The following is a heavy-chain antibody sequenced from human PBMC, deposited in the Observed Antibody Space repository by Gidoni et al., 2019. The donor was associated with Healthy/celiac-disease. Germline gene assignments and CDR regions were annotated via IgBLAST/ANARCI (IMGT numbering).Heavy chain of an antibody. Sequence: QVQLVESGGGVVQPGRPLRLSCAASGFTFSSYGMHWVRQAPGKGLGWVAVIWYDGSNKYYADSVKGRFTISRDNSKNTLYLQMNSLRAEDTAVYYCARLEGDFWEGYFDYWGQGTLVTVSS. CDR1: GFTFSSYG. J-gene: IGHJ4*02. CDR3: ARLEGDFWEGYFDY. D-gene: IGHD3-3*01. CDR2: IWYDGSNK. V-gene: IGHV3-33*01.